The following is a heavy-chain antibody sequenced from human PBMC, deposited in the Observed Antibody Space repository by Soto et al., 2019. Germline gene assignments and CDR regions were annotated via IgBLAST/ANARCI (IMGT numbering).Heavy chain of an antibody. CDR2: IYYSGST. J-gene: IGHJ5*02. V-gene: IGHV4-59*08. D-gene: IGHD1-1*01. CDR3: ARLWTTGSFDP. CDR1: GGSISSYY. Sequence: SETLSLTCTVSGGSISSYYWSWIRQPPGKGLEWIGYIYYSGSTNYNPSLKSRVTISVDTSKNQFSLKLSSVTAADTAVYYCARLWTTGSFDPWGQGTLVTVSS.